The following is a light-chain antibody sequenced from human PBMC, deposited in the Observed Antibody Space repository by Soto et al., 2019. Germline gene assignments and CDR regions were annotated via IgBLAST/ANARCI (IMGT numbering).Light chain of an antibody. CDR3: QSYDSSLSGFYV. J-gene: IGLJ1*01. CDR2: GNS. Sequence: QSVLTQPPSVSGAPGQRVTISCTGRSSNIGAGYDVHWYQQLPGTAPKLLIYGNSNRPSGVPDRFSGYKSGTSASLAITGLQDEDEADYYCQSYDSSLSGFYVFGTGTKLTVL. CDR1: SSNIGAGYD. V-gene: IGLV1-40*01.